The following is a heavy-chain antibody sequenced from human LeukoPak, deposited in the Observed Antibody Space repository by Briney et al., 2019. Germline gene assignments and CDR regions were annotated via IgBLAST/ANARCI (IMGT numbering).Heavy chain of an antibody. CDR2: TYTSGST. CDR3: SRDVGIRDYYDSSGYYKTEYYYYGMDV. D-gene: IGHD3-22*01. J-gene: IGHJ6*01. Sequence: PSETLSLACTVAGGSISSYYWSWIRPPAGEGLGWVGCTYTSGSTTYNPSLKSRVPISVDTSKNQFYLKLSSVTAADTAVYYCSRDVGIRDYYDSSGYYKTEYYYYGMDVWGQGTTVTVS. CDR1: GGSISSYY. V-gene: IGHV4-4*07.